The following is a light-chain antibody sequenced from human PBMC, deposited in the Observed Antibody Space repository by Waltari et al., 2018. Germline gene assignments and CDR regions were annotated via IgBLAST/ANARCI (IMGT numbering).Light chain of an antibody. Sequence: SYELSQSPSVSVSPGQTATISCSGDKLGDKYACWYQQKPGQSPVLVIYQDSRRPSGIPERFSGSNSGNTATLTISGTQAMDEADYYCQAWDSGAAGVFGTGTKVTVL. CDR3: QAWDSGAAGV. CDR1: KLGDKY. V-gene: IGLV3-1*01. CDR2: QDS. J-gene: IGLJ1*01.